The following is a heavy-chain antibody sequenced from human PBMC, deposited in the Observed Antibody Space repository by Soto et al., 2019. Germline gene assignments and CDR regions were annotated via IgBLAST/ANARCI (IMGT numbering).Heavy chain of an antibody. J-gene: IGHJ3*02. CDR3: ARTSEYDSSGHGAFDI. V-gene: IGHV1-18*01. CDR1: GYTFTSDG. D-gene: IGHD3-22*01. CDR2: IRAYNGNT. Sequence: ASVKVSCKASGYTFTSDGISWVRQAPGQGLEWMGWIRAYNGNTNYAQKLQGRVTMTTDTSTSTAYMELRSLRSDDTAVYYCARTSEYDSSGHGAFDIWGEGTMVTVSS.